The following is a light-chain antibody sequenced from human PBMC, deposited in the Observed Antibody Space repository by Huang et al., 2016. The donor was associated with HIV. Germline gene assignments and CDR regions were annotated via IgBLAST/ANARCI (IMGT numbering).Light chain of an antibody. J-gene: IGKJ4*01. CDR1: QSVSSY. Sequence: EIVLTQSPATLSLSPGERATLSCRASQSVSSYLAWYQQKPGRAPRLLIYDASNRATGTPARCSGSGSGTDFTLTISSLEPEDFAVHYCQQRSNWLTFGGGTKVEIK. CDR2: DAS. V-gene: IGKV3-11*01. CDR3: QQRSNWLT.